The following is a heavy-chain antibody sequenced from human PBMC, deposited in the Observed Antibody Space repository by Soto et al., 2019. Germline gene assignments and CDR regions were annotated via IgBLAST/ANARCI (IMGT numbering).Heavy chain of an antibody. D-gene: IGHD2-15*01. Sequence: EVQLVESGGGLVQPGGSLRLSCAASGFTFSSCWMHWVRQVPGKGLVWVSRVNSDGSSTGYADSVKGRFTISRDNAKNTLYLQMSSLRAEDTAVYYCASQGYCSGGTCGAYWGQGTLVTVSS. CDR1: GFTFSSCW. CDR3: ASQGYCSGGTCGAY. CDR2: VNSDGSST. J-gene: IGHJ4*02. V-gene: IGHV3-74*01.